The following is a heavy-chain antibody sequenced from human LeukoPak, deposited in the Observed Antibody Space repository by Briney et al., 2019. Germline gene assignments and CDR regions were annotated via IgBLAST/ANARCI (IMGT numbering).Heavy chain of an antibody. CDR1: GFTFSSYG. Sequence: GGSLRLSCAASGFTFSSYGMSWFRQAPGKGLEWVSAISGAGVSTFYGDSVKGRFTISRDSSKNTLYLQMNSLRAEDTAVYYCVKEGSIAVAGGALDMWGQGTMVTVSS. J-gene: IGHJ3*02. CDR2: ISGAGVST. D-gene: IGHD6-19*01. CDR3: VKEGSIAVAGGALDM. V-gene: IGHV3-23*01.